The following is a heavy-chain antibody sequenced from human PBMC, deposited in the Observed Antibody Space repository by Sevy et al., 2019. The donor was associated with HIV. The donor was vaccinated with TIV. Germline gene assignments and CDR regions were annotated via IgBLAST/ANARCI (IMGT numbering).Heavy chain of an antibody. V-gene: IGHV3-21*01. J-gene: IGHJ4*02. CDR3: ARDWDTAMVYVGGFYFDY. Sequence: GGSLRLSCAASGFTFSSYSMNWVRQAPGKGLEWVSSISSSSSYIYYADSVKGRFTISRDNAKNSLYLQMNSLRAEDTAVYYCARDWDTAMVYVGGFYFDYWGQGTLVTVSS. CDR1: GFTFSSYS. CDR2: ISSSSSYI. D-gene: IGHD5-18*01.